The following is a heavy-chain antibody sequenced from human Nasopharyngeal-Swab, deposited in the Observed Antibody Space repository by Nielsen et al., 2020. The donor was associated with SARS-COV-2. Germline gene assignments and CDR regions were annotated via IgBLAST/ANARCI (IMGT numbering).Heavy chain of an antibody. CDR3: ARAWVLWFRELSSLGAHYVMDV. J-gene: IGHJ6*02. CDR1: GGSFSGYY. D-gene: IGHD3-10*01. CDR2: INHSGST. Sequence: GSLRLSCAVYGGSFSGYYWSWIRQPPGKGLEWIGEINHSGSTNYNPSLKSRVTISVDTSKNQFSLKLSSVTAADTAVYYCARAWVLWFRELSSLGAHYVMDVWGQGTTVTVSS. V-gene: IGHV4-34*01.